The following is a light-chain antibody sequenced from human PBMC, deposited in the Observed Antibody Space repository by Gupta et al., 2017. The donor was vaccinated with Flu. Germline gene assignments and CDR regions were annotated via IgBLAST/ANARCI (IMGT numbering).Light chain of an antibody. CDR1: QSISFF. J-gene: IGKJ2*01. Sequence: DIQMTQSPSSLSAAVGDRVTITCRPSQSISFFLNWYQQKPGKPPKLVIYATSSLQSGVPSRFSGSGSGTDFTLTISRLQREDFATYFCQQSYNYPFTFGQGTNLEIK. CDR2: ATS. CDR3: QQSYNYPFT. V-gene: IGKV1-39*01.